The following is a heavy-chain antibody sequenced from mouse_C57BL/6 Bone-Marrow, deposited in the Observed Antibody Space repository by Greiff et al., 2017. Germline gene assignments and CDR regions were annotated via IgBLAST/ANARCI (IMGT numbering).Heavy chain of an antibody. J-gene: IGHJ2*01. V-gene: IGHV5-12*01. D-gene: IGHD4-1*01. Sequence: DVHLVESGGGLVQPGGSLKLSCAASGFTFSDYYMYWVRQTPEKRLEWVAYISNGGGSTYYPDTVKGRFTISRDNAKNTLYLQMSRLKSEDTAMYYCARRANWDYFDYWGQGTTLTVSS. CDR1: GFTFSDYY. CDR2: ISNGGGST. CDR3: ARRANWDYFDY.